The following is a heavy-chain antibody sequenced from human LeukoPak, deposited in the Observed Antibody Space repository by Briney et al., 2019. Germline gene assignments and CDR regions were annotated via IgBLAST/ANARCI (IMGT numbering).Heavy chain of an antibody. CDR3: ATASRGCSSTSCYNWFDP. Sequence: PSETLSLTCVVYGGSFSGYYWSWIRQAPGKGLEWIGEINHSGSTNYNPSLKSRVTISVDTSKNQFSLKLSSVTAADTAVYYCATASRGCSSTSCYNWFDPWGQGTLVIVSS. J-gene: IGHJ5*02. V-gene: IGHV4-34*01. CDR1: GGSFSGYY. D-gene: IGHD2-2*01. CDR2: INHSGST.